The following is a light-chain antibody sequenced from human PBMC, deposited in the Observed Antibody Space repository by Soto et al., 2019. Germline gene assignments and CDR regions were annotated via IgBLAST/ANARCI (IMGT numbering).Light chain of an antibody. J-gene: IGKJ1*01. CDR1: QDISSY. Sequence: AIRMTQSPSSFSASTGDRVSITCRASQDISSYLAWYQQKPGKAPKLLIYDASTLQSGVPSRFSGSGSGTDFTLTISCLQSEDFATYYCQQYYGFPRTFGQGTKVDIK. CDR3: QQYYGFPRT. V-gene: IGKV1-8*01. CDR2: DAS.